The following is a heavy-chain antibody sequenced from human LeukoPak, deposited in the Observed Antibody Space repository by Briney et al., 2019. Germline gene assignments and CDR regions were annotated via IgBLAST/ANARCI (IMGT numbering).Heavy chain of an antibody. Sequence: GGSLRLSCTASGFTFSTSGFNWVRQAPGKGLEWVSAISGSGGSTYYADSVKGRFTISRDNSKNTLYLQMNSLRAEDTAVYYCAKGWRYFDYWGQGTLVTVSS. J-gene: IGHJ4*02. CDR1: GFTFSTSG. CDR3: AKGWRYFDY. V-gene: IGHV3-23*01. D-gene: IGHD2-15*01. CDR2: ISGSGGST.